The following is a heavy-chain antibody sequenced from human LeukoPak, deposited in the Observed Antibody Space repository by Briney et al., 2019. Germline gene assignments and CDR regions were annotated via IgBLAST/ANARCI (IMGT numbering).Heavy chain of an antibody. J-gene: IGHJ6*03. CDR3: ARETILGVVRLSYMDV. D-gene: IGHD3-3*01. CDR2: IYYSGST. CDR1: GGSISSGGYY. V-gene: IGHV4-31*01. Sequence: PSETLSLTCTVSGGSISSGGYYWSWILQHPGKGLEWIGYIYYSGSTYYNPSLKSPVTKSVDTSKNQFSLKLSSVTAADTAVYYCARETILGVVRLSYMDVWAKGPRSPSP.